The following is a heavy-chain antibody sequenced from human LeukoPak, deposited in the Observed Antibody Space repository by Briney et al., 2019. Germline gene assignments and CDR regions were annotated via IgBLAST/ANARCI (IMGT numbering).Heavy chain of an antibody. CDR1: GGSISSSSYY. V-gene: IGHV4-39*07. J-gene: IGHJ5*02. D-gene: IGHD6-13*01. Sequence: PSETLSLTCTVSGGSISSSSYYWGWIRQPPGKGLEWIGSIYYSGSTYYNPSLKSRVTISVDTSKNQFSLKLSSVTAADTAVYYCARPRRSSWDRGYNWFDPWGQGTLVTVSS. CDR2: IYYSGST. CDR3: ARPRRSSWDRGYNWFDP.